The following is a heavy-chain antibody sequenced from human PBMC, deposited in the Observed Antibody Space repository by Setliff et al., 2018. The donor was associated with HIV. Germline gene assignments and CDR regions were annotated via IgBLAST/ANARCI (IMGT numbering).Heavy chain of an antibody. V-gene: IGHV4-34*01. J-gene: IGHJ3*02. Sequence: SETLSLTCAVYGGSFSAYYWSWIRQPPGKGLEWIGEVNHGGSFNYNPSLKTRVTISVDTSKNQFSLKLTSVTATDTAIYYCSREERGWTNRGAFDIWGQGTMLTVSS. CDR1: GGSFSAYY. CDR3: SREERGWTNRGAFDI. CDR2: VNHGGSF. D-gene: IGHD6-19*01.